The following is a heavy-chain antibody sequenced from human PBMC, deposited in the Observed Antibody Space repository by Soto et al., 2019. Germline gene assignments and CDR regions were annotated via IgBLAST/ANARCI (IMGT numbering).Heavy chain of an antibody. CDR3: ARHLVGGTRGNLDY. CDR2: IYPYDSDT. D-gene: IGHD1-26*01. Sequence: GESLKISCKTSGYSLTSYWIGWVRQMPGKGMEWMGNIYPYDSDTRYSPSFQGQVTISADTSITTAYLQWSGLRASDTAMYFCARHLVGGTRGNLDYWGQGTLVTVSS. CDR1: GYSLTSYW. J-gene: IGHJ4*01. V-gene: IGHV5-51*01.